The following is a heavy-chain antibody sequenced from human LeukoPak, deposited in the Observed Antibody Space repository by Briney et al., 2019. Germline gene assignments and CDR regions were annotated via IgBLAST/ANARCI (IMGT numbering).Heavy chain of an antibody. D-gene: IGHD6-19*01. J-gene: IGHJ3*02. CDR1: GYTFTSYG. CDR3: ARAIIAVAGTSSAFDI. V-gene: IGHV1-18*01. Sequence: ASVTVSCKASGYTFTSYGISWVRQAPGQGLEWMGWISAYNGNTNYAQKLQGRVTMTTDTSTSTAYMELRSLRSDDTAVYYCARAIIAVAGTSSAFDIWGQGTMVTVSS. CDR2: ISAYNGNT.